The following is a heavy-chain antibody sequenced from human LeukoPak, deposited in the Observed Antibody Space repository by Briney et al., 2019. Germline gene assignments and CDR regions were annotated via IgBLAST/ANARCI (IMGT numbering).Heavy chain of an antibody. J-gene: IGHJ4*02. CDR2: IYNDGKT. CDR3: ARVWELSFDY. CDR1: GFSFSGYS. V-gene: IGHV3-53*01. D-gene: IGHD1-26*01. Sequence: GGSLRLSCAASGFSFSGYSVNWVRQAPGEGLEWVSVIYNDGKTYHADSVKGRFTISRDNSKNTVHLQMNGLRGEDTAVYYCARVWELSFDYWGQGTLVTVSS.